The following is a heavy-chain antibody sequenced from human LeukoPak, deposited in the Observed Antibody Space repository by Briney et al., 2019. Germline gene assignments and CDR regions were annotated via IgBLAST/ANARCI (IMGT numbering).Heavy chain of an antibody. D-gene: IGHD5-18*01. Sequence: GAAVKVSCKASGYTVTGHYLHWVRQAPGQGLEWMGWLNPNSGGTDYAQKFQGRVTMTRDTSINTAYMELNSLTSDDTAMYYCAKDAYSGFSSSYNMDSWGQGTLVTVSS. CDR3: AKDAYSGFSSSYNMDS. CDR1: GYTVTGHY. CDR2: LNPNSGGT. V-gene: IGHV1-2*02. J-gene: IGHJ4*02.